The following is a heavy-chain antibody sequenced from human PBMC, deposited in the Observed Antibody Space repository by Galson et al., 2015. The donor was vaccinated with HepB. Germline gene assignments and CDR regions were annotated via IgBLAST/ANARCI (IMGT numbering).Heavy chain of an antibody. CDR1: GYTFTSYA. Sequence: SVKVSCKASGYTFTSYAMHWVRQAPGQRLEWMGWINAGNGNTKYSQKFQGRVTITRDTSASTAYMELSSLRSEDTAVYYCARDKEDIVLMVYAISGYYGMDVWGQGTTVTVSS. D-gene: IGHD2-8*01. J-gene: IGHJ6*02. CDR3: ARDKEDIVLMVYAISGYYGMDV. V-gene: IGHV1-3*01. CDR2: INAGNGNT.